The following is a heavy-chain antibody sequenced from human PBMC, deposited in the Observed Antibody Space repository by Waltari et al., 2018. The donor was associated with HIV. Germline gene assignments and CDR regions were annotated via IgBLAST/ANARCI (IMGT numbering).Heavy chain of an antibody. Sequence: EVLLVESGGGLVKPGVSLRLSCAASGFTFTSYIMSWVRQAPGKGLEWVSSISRSSSSYICYADSVKGRFTISRDNTKNSLYLQMDSLRDDDTAVYYCAREMATVYVDYWGQGTLVTVSS. J-gene: IGHJ4*02. V-gene: IGHV3-21*02. D-gene: IGHD4-17*01. CDR3: AREMATVYVDY. CDR2: ISRSSSSYI. CDR1: GFTFTSYI.